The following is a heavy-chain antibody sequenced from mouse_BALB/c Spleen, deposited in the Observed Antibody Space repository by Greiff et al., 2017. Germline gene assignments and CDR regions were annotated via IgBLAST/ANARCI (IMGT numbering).Heavy chain of an antibody. CDR2: ISSGGGST. CDR1: GFAFSSYD. Sequence: EVQGVESGGGLVKPGGSLKLSCAASGFAFSSYDMSWVRQTPEKRLEWVAYISSGGGSTYYPDTVKGRFTISRDNAKNTLYLQMSSLKSEDTAMYYCARVLGAYWGQGTLVTVSA. V-gene: IGHV5-12-1*01. CDR3: ARVLGAY. D-gene: IGHD3-3*01. J-gene: IGHJ3*01.